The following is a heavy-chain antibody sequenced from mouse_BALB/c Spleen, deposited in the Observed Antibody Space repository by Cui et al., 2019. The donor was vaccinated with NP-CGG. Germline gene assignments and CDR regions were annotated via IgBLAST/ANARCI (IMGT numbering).Heavy chain of an antibody. Sequence: VQLQQPGAELVKPGASVKLSCKASGYTFNSYWMHCAKQRPGRGLEWIGRIDPNSGGTKYNRKFKSKATLTVDKPSSTAYMQLSSLTSEDSAVYYCARYDYYGSRYFDYWGQGTTLTVSS. CDR1: GYTFNSYW. V-gene: IGHV1-72*01. CDR3: ARYDYYGSRYFDY. J-gene: IGHJ2*01. CDR2: IDPNSGGT. D-gene: IGHD1-1*01.